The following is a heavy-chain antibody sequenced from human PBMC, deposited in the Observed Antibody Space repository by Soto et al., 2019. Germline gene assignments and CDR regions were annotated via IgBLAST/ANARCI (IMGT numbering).Heavy chain of an antibody. Sequence: ASVKVSCKTSGYTFTKFALFWVRQAPGQRLEWMGWINADNGDTVSAQNLEGRVTMTWDTSATTAYMELSSLRSEDTAVYFCARDWRGAEGFDPWGQGTLVTVSS. V-gene: IGHV1-3*01. CDR3: ARDWRGAEGFDP. J-gene: IGHJ5*02. CDR2: INADNGDT. CDR1: GYTFTKFA. D-gene: IGHD3-3*01.